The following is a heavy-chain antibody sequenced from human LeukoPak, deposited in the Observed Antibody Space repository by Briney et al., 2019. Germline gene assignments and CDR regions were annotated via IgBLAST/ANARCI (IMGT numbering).Heavy chain of an antibody. V-gene: IGHV3-7*03. D-gene: IGHD2-2*01. Sequence: GGSLRLFCAASGFTSSSYWMSWVRQAPGKGLEWVANIKQDGSEKYYVDSVKGRFTISRDNAKNSLYLQMNSLRAEDTAVYYCARVFCSSTSCYVSSEAFDIWGQGTMVTVSS. J-gene: IGHJ3*02. CDR3: ARVFCSSTSCYVSSEAFDI. CDR1: GFTSSSYW. CDR2: IKQDGSEK.